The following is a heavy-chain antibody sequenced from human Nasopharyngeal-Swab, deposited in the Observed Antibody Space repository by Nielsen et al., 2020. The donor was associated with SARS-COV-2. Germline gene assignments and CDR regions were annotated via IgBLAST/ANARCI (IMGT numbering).Heavy chain of an antibody. CDR1: GFTFSSYA. J-gene: IGHJ3*02. Sequence: GSLRLSCAASGFTFSSYAMHWVRQAPGKGLEWVAVISYDGNNKYYADSVKGRFTISRDNSKNTLYLQMNSLRAEDTAVYYCARDPDGGNVWEDAFDIWGQGTIVTVSS. D-gene: IGHD4-23*01. CDR2: ISYDGNNK. V-gene: IGHV3-30-3*01. CDR3: ARDPDGGNVWEDAFDI.